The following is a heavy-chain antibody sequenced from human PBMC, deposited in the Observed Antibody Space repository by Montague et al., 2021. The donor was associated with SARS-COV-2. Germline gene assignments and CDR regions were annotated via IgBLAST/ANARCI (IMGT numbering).Heavy chain of an antibody. CDR1: GDSVASNSAT. D-gene: IGHD1-1*01. CDR3: TSGREGNYDVMDV. Sequence: CAISGDSVASNSATWNWVRQTPSRGLHWLGRRYYMSKWYNDYAVSVRGRVTINPDTSKNPYSLQLNSVTPEDTAIYYCTSGREGNYDVMDVWGEGTTVTVS. V-gene: IGHV6-1*01. J-gene: IGHJ6*02. CDR2: RYYMSKWYN.